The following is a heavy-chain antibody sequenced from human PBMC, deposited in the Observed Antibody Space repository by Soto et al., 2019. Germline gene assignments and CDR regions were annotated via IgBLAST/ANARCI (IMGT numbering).Heavy chain of an antibody. CDR3: AKPTTSSPLYYYYYMDV. CDR1: GFTFSSYA. D-gene: IGHD4-17*01. J-gene: IGHJ6*03. CDR2: ISGSGGST. V-gene: IGHV3-23*01. Sequence: GGSLRLSCAASGFTFSSYAMSWVRQAPGKGLEWVSAISGSGGSTYYADSVKGRFTISRDNSKNTLYLQMNSLRADDTAVYYCAKPTTSSPLYYYYYMDVWGKGTTVTVSS.